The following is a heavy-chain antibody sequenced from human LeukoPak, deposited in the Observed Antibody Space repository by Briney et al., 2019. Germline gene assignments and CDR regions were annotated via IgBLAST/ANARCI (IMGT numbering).Heavy chain of an antibody. D-gene: IGHD3-22*01. CDR2: INPNSGGT. J-gene: IGHJ4*02. Sequence: ASVKVSCKASGYTFTGYYMHWVRQAPGQGPEWMGWINPNSGGTNYAQKFQGRVTMTRDTSISTAYMELSRLRSDDTAVYYCARMGRYYDSSGSPAYWGQGTLVTVSS. CDR1: GYTFTGYY. CDR3: ARMGRYYDSSGSPAY. V-gene: IGHV1-2*02.